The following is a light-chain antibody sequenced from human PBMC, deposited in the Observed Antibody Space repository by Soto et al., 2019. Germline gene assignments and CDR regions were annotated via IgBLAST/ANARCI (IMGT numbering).Light chain of an antibody. Sequence: QSALTQPASVSGSPGQSITISCTGTSSDVGGYNYVSWYQQHPGKAPKRMIYDVSNRPSGVSNRFSGSKSGNTASLTISGVQAEVEADYYCGSFTSSSTLVFGGGTKETL. J-gene: IGLJ2*01. CDR1: SSDVGGYNY. CDR3: GSFTSSSTLV. V-gene: IGLV2-14*01. CDR2: DVS.